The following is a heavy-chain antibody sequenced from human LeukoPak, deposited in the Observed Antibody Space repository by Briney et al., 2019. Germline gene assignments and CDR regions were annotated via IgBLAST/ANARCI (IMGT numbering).Heavy chain of an antibody. D-gene: IGHD4-17*01. V-gene: IGHV4-39*07. CDR1: GGSISSSSYY. Sequence: PSETLSLTCTVSGGSISSSSYYWGWIRQPPGKGLERIGSIYYSGSTYYNPSLKCRVTISVDTSKNQFSLKLSSVTAADTAVYYCARGDVYGDYSAMFGYWGQGTLVTVSS. CDR3: ARGDVYGDYSAMFGY. CDR2: IYYSGST. J-gene: IGHJ4*02.